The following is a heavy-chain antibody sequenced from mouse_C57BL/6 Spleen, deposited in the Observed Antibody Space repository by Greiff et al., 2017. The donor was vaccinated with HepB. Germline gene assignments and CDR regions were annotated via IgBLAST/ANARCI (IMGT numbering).Heavy chain of an antibody. CDR3: TTEEYDYDH. Sequence: VQLKHSGAELVRPGASVKLSCTASGFNIKDDYMHWVKQRPEQGLEWIGWIDPENGDTEYATKFQGKATITADTSSNTAYLQLSSLTSEDTAVYYCTTEEYDYDHWGQGTTLTVSS. D-gene: IGHD2-4*01. CDR1: GFNIKDDY. CDR2: IDPENGDT. V-gene: IGHV14-4*01. J-gene: IGHJ2*01.